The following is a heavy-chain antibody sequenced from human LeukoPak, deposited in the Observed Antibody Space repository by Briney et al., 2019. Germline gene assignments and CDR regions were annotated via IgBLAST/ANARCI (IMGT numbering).Heavy chain of an antibody. CDR2: ISGSGGST. CDR3: AKDLTDGSGSYFEGDAFDI. CDR1: GFTFSSYA. D-gene: IGHD3-10*01. Sequence: PGGSLRLSCAASGFTFSSYAMSWVRQAPGKGLEWVSAISGSGGSTYYADSVKGRFTMSRDNSKNTLYLQMNSLRAEDTAVYYCAKDLTDGSGSYFEGDAFDIWGQGTMVTVS. V-gene: IGHV3-23*01. J-gene: IGHJ3*02.